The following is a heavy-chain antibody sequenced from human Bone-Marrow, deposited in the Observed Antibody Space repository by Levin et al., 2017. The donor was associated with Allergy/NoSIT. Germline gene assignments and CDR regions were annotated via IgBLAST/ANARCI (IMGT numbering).Heavy chain of an antibody. J-gene: IGHJ6*03. D-gene: IGHD3-10*01. V-gene: IGHV4-34*01. CDR2: INHSGST. Sequence: SETLSLTCAVSGGSFGGYFWTWIRQTPGKGLEWIGEINHSGSTTYNPSLKSRVTMSVDTSKNQFSLNLTSGTAADPAVYYCSSEYYYGAASYVTKPYMDVWGKGTTVTVSS. CDR3: SSEYYYGAASYVTKPYMDV. CDR1: GGSFGGYF.